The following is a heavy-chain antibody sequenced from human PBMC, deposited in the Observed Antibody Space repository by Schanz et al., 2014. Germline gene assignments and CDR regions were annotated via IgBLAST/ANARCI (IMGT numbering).Heavy chain of an antibody. CDR2: IIPSLGLA. CDR3: TRGGYSYALSAFDI. J-gene: IGHJ3*02. Sequence: QVQLVQSGAEVKKPGASVKVSCKASGGTFSSFGINWVRQAPGQGLEWMGRIIPSLGLAKYEQKFQDKVTITADTSTTTAYMELRSLRSDDTALYYCTRGGYSYALSAFDIWGQGTMVTVSS. V-gene: IGHV1-69*04. D-gene: IGHD5-18*01. CDR1: GGTFSSFG.